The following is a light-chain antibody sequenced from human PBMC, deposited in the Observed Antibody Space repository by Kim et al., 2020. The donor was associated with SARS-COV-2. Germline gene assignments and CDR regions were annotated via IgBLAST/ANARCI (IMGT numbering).Light chain of an antibody. CDR2: ADT. CDR3: QSYDSRLSGWV. Sequence: QSVLTQPPSVSGAPGQRVTISCTGSSSNIGAGYDVHWYQQLPGRAPKLLIFADTRRPSGVPDRLSGSKSGTSASLAITGLQAEDEADYYCQSYDSRLSGWVFGGGTKLTFL. V-gene: IGLV1-40*01. J-gene: IGLJ3*02. CDR1: SSNIGAGYD.